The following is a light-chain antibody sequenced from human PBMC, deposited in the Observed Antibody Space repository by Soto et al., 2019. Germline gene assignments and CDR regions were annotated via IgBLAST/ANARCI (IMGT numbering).Light chain of an antibody. V-gene: IGKV3-20*01. CDR3: QQYGTPPRT. J-gene: IGKJ1*01. Sequence: ESVLTQSPGNLSFSPLERATLSCSASESVDSSYLAWYQQKPGQAPRLLIYGASSRVTGIPDRFSGSGSGTDFTLTISRLEPEDFAIYYCQQYGTPPRTFGQGTKVDIK. CDR1: ESVDSSY. CDR2: GAS.